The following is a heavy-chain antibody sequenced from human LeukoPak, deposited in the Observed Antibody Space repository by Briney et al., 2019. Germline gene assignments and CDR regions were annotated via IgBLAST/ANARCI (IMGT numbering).Heavy chain of an antibody. CDR1: GFTFSSYG. J-gene: IGHJ3*01. D-gene: IGHD3-22*01. CDR3: ARLRDYYDDTGYYDGFDV. CDR2: IRYDGSNK. V-gene: IGHV3-30*02. Sequence: GGSLRLSCAASGFTFSSYGIHWVRQAPGKRLEWVAFIRYDGSNKYYADSVKGRFTISRDNSKNTLYLQMNSLRAEDTAVYYCARLRDYYDDTGYYDGFDVWGQGTVVTVS.